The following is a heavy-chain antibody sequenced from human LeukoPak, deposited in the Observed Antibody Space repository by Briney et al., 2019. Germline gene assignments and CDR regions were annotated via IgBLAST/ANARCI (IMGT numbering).Heavy chain of an antibody. J-gene: IGHJ4*02. D-gene: IGHD2-2*02. Sequence: ASVKVSCKASGYTFTSYGISWVRQAPGQGLEWMGWISAYNGNTNYAQKLQGRVTMTTDTSTSTAYMELRSLRSDDTAVYYCARDRVRYCSSTSCYSSFDYWSQGTLVTVSS. V-gene: IGHV1-18*01. CDR2: ISAYNGNT. CDR3: ARDRVRYCSSTSCYSSFDY. CDR1: GYTFTSYG.